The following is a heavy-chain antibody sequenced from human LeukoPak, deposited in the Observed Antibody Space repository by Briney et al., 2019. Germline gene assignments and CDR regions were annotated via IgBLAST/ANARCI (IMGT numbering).Heavy chain of an antibody. D-gene: IGHD1-26*01. V-gene: IGHV1-2*06. CDR2: INPNSGGT. CDR1: GYTFTGYY. CDR3: ARDRGSLDAFDI. J-gene: IGHJ3*02. Sequence: ASVKVSCKASGYTFTGYYMHWVRQAPGQGLEWMGRINPNSGGTNYAQKFQGRVTMPRDTSISTAYMELSRLRSDDTAVYYCARDRGSLDAFDIWGQGTMGTVSS.